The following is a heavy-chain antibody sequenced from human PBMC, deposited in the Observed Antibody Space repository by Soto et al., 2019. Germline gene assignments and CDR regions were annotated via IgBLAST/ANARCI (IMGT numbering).Heavy chain of an antibody. CDR2: IRSKAYGGTT. CDR3: VRVTKLGGTTHFDY. V-gene: IGHV3-49*03. J-gene: IGHJ4*02. Sequence: GGSLRLSCTASGFTFGDYAMSWFRQAPGKGLEWVGFIRSKAYGGTTEYVASVKGRFTISRDDSRNSVYLQMNSLTTEDTAVYYCVRVTKLGGTTHFDYWGQGSLVTVS. CDR1: GFTFGDYA. D-gene: IGHD1-26*01.